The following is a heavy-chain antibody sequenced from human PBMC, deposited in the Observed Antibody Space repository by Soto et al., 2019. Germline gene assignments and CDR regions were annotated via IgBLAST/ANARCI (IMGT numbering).Heavy chain of an antibody. CDR2: IWYDGSNK. CDR1: GFTFSSYG. V-gene: IGHV3-33*01. D-gene: IGHD2-21*02. Sequence: GGSLRLSCAASGFTFSSYGMHWVRQAPGKGLEWVAVIWYDGSNKYYADSVKGRFTISRDNSKNTLYLQMNSLRAEDTAVYYCARDHIVVVTAIHAYYYYGIDVWGQGTTVTVS. J-gene: IGHJ6*02. CDR3: ARDHIVVVTAIHAYYYYGIDV.